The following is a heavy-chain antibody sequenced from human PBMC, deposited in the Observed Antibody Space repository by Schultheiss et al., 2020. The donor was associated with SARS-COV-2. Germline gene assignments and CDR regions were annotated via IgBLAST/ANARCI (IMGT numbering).Heavy chain of an antibody. CDR1: GYTFTGNH. D-gene: IGHD6-13*01. J-gene: IGHJ4*02. CDR2: INSNSDDDV. CDR3: ARLYSSTTDY. V-gene: IGHV1-2*02. Sequence: ASVKVSCKASGYTFTGNHMHWVRQAPGQGLEWMGRINSNSDDDVRFAQKFQDRVTMTRDTSISTAYMELSRLRSDDTAVYYCARLYSSTTDYWGQGTLVTVSS.